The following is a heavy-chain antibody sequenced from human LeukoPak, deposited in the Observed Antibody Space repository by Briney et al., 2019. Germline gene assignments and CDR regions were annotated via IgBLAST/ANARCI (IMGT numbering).Heavy chain of an antibody. D-gene: IGHD6-13*01. CDR2: VKQDGTEK. J-gene: IGHJ4*02. CDR3: ARAGGSSWADY. Sequence: PGGSLRPSCAASGFTFSNYWMSWVRQAPGKGLEWVANVKQDGTEKYYVDSVKGRFTISRDNAKNSLYLQMNSLRVEDTAVYYCARAGGSSWADYWGQGTLVTVSS. V-gene: IGHV3-7*01. CDR1: GFTFSNYW.